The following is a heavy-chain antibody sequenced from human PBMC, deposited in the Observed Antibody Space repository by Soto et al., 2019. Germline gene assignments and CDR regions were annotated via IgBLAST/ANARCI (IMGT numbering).Heavy chain of an antibody. CDR1: GLNFEKCS. J-gene: IGHJ4*02. Sequence: PGGPLRLSCAASGLNFEKCSMNWVRQPPGKGPEWLASISPASTYIRYADSVKGRFTISRDNARNSLSLQMMSLRADDTAMHFCAADTGDIEVVQATTWGQGTLVTVSS. CDR3: AADTGDIEVVQATT. CDR2: ISPASTYI. V-gene: IGHV3-21*04. D-gene: IGHD2-15*01.